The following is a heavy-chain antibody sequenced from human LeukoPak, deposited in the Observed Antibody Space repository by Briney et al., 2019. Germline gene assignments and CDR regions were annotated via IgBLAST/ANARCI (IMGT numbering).Heavy chain of an antibody. CDR1: GYTFTSYY. CDR2: INPSGGST. CDR3: ARVGYSYGYYNYYGMDV. Sequence: ASVKVSCKASGYTFTSYYMHWVRQAPGQGLEWMGIINPSGGSTSYAQKFQGRVTMTRDTSTSTVYMELSSLRSEDTAVYYCARVGYSYGYYNYYGMDVWGQGTTVTVSS. J-gene: IGHJ6*02. D-gene: IGHD5-18*01. V-gene: IGHV1-46*01.